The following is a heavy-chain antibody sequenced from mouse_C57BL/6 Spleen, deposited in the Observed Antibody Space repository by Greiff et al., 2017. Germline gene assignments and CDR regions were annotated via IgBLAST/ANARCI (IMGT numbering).Heavy chain of an antibody. CDR1: GFSLTSYG. CDR2: IWSGGST. CDR3: ARIYYGYLDAMDY. J-gene: IGHJ4*01. Sequence: VMLVESGPGLVQPSQSLSITCTVSGFSLTSYGVHWVRQSPGKGLEWLGVIWSGGSTDYNAAFISRLSISKDNSKSQVFFKMNSLQADDTAIYYCARIYYGYLDAMDYWGQGTSVTVSS. D-gene: IGHD2-2*01. V-gene: IGHV2-2*01.